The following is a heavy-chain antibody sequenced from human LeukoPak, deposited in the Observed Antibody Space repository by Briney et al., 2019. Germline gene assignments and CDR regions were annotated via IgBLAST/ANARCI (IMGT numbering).Heavy chain of an antibody. Sequence: SVKVSCKASGGTFSSYAISWVRQAPGQGLEWMGGIIPIFGTANYAQKFQGRVTITADESASTAYMELSSLRSEDTAVYYCARGRYSSSINSMDVWGQGTTVTVSS. CDR3: ARGRYSSSINSMDV. V-gene: IGHV1-69*13. CDR2: IIPIFGTA. D-gene: IGHD6-6*01. J-gene: IGHJ6*02. CDR1: GGTFSSYA.